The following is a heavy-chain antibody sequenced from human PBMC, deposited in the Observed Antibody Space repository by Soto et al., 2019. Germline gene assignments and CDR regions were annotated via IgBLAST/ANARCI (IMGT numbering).Heavy chain of an antibody. CDR1: GFTFSNAW. J-gene: IGHJ6*02. V-gene: IGHV3-15*07. CDR2: IKSKTDGGTT. CDR3: TTEDIVVGPAAMLTYYYGMDV. D-gene: IGHD2-2*01. Sequence: EVQLVESGGGLVKPGGSLRLSCAASGFTFSNAWMNWVRQAPGKGLEWVGRIKSKTDGGTTDYDAPVKGRFTISRDDSKNTLYLQINSLKTEDTAVYYCTTEDIVVGPAAMLTYYYGMDVWGQGTTGTVSS.